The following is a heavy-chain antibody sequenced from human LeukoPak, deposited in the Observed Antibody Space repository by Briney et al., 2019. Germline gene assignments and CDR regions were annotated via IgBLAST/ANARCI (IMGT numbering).Heavy chain of an antibody. J-gene: IGHJ3*02. CDR3: AIPRQWELLGDAFDI. V-gene: IGHV1-8*03. D-gene: IGHD1-26*01. CDR1: GYTFTSYD. CDR2: MNPNSGNT. Sequence: ASVKVSCKASGYTFTSYDINWVRQATGQGLEWMGWMNPNSGNTGYAQKFQGRVTVTRNTSISTAYMELSSLRSEDTAVYYCAIPRQWELLGDAFDIWGQGTMVTVSS.